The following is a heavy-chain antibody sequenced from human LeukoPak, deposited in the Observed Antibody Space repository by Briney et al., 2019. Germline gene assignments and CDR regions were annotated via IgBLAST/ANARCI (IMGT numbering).Heavy chain of an antibody. J-gene: IGHJ5*02. CDR3: ARGGQPAAIGWANWFDP. CDR1: GYSISSGYY. D-gene: IGHD2-2*01. V-gene: IGHV4-38-2*02. Sequence: PSETLSLTCTVSGYSISSGYYWGWIRQPPGKGLEWIGSIYHSGSTYYNPSLKSRVTISVDTSKNQFSLKLSSVTAADTAEYYCARGGQPAAIGWANWFDPWGQGTLVTVSS. CDR2: IYHSGST.